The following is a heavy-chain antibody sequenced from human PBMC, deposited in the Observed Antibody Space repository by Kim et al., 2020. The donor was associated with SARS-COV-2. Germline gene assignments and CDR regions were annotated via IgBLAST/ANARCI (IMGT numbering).Heavy chain of an antibody. CDR3: ARSAGPYDYYFDY. CDR2: IYPGDSDT. CDR1: GYNFPSDW. J-gene: IGHJ4*02. Sequence: GESLKISCKGSGYNFPSDWIGWVRQMPGKGLEWMGVIYPGDSDTRDSPSFQGLVTISADKSTTTAYLQWSSLKASDTAMYYCARSAGPYDYYFDYWGQGTLVTGSS. D-gene: IGHD3-16*01. V-gene: IGHV5-51*03.